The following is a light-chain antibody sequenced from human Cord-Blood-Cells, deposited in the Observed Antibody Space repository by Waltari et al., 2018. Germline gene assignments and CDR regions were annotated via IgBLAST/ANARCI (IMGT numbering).Light chain of an antibody. V-gene: IGKV3-15*01. CDR3: QQYNNWPRT. Sequence: LVMAQSPATLSVSRGDRATLSCRARQSGSSNLAWYQQKPCQAPRLLIYGASTRATGIPARFSGSGSGTEFTLTISSLQSEDFAVYYCQQYNNWPRTFGQGTKLEIK. CDR1: QSGSSN. CDR2: GAS. J-gene: IGKJ2*01.